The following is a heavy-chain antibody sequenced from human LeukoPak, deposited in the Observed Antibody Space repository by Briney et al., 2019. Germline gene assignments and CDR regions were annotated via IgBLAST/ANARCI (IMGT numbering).Heavy chain of an antibody. CDR2: IYHSGST. CDR3: ARGVYGSGSYYNFVDY. J-gene: IGHJ4*02. CDR1: GGSISSSSYY. V-gene: IGHV4-39*07. Sequence: SETLSLTCTVSGGSISSSSYYWGWIRQPPGKGLEWIGSIYHSGSTYYNPSLKSRVTISVDTSKNQFSLKLSSVTAADTAVYYCARGVYGSGSYYNFVDYWGQGTLVTVSS. D-gene: IGHD3-10*01.